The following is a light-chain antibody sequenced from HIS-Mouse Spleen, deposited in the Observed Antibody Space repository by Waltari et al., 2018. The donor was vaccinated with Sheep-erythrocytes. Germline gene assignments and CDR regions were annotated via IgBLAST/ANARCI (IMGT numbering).Light chain of an antibody. CDR2: KAS. J-gene: IGKJ1*01. CDR3: QQFNNYPRT. V-gene: IGKV1-5*03. CDR1: QSISSW. Sequence: DIQLTQSPSTLSASVGDRVTITCRASQSISSWLAWYQQKPGKAPKLLIYKASSLESGVPSRFSGSGSGTEFTLTISSLQPEDFATYYCQQFNNYPRTFGQGTKVEIK.